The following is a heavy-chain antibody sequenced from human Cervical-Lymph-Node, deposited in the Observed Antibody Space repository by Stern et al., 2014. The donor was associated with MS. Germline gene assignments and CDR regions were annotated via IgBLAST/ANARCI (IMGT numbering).Heavy chain of an antibody. CDR2: IYPGDSET. CDR1: VFKFSIYW. J-gene: IGHJ4*02. CDR3: ARQTTAWASDV. D-gene: IGHD1-14*01. Sequence: VQLVQSGAELIRPGESLKISCKGSVFKFSIYWIAWVRQMPGKGLEWMGIIYPGDSETRYSPSFQGQVTMSADKSTSTAYLQWSSLNASDTAMYFCARQTTAWASDVWGQGTLVTVSS. V-gene: IGHV5-51*01.